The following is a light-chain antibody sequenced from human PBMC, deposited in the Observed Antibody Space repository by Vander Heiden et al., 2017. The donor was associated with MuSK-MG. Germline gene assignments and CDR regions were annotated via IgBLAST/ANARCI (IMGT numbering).Light chain of an antibody. Sequence: SALTQPASVSGSPGQSITISCTGTSSDVGGYNYVSWYQQHPGKAPKLMIYDVSNRPSGVSNRFSGSKSGNTASLTISGRQAEDEADYYCSSYTSSSTVVFGGGTKLTVL. V-gene: IGLV2-14*01. CDR1: SSDVGGYNY. J-gene: IGLJ2*01. CDR3: SSYTSSSTVV. CDR2: DVS.